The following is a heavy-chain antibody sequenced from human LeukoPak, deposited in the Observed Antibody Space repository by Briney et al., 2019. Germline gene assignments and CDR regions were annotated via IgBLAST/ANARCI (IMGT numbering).Heavy chain of an antibody. J-gene: IGHJ3*01. CDR3: AKLIGYCTGGSCYHDNFDV. CDR1: GFTFSNYA. CDR2: LDGSGFFT. Sequence: PGVSLRLSCTASGFTFSNYAMSWVRQAPGKGLEWVSALDGSGFFTVYGDSVKGRFTISRDNSKNTVYLQMRSLRAEDTALYYCAKLIGYCTGGSCYHDNFDVWGQGTMVTISS. V-gene: IGHV3-23*01. D-gene: IGHD2-15*01.